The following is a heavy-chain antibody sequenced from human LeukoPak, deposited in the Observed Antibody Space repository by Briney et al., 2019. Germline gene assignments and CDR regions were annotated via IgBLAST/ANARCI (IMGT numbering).Heavy chain of an antibody. J-gene: IGHJ4*02. Sequence: TGGSLRLSCAASGFTFSDYYMSWIRQAPGKGLEWVSYISTSSSHTNYADSVKGRFTISRDNAKNLLYLQMNSLRAEDTAVYYCAREGHASRGYYYGYWGQGTLVTVSS. D-gene: IGHD3-22*01. CDR2: ISTSSSHT. CDR3: AREGHASRGYYYGY. CDR1: GFTFSDYY. V-gene: IGHV3-11*05.